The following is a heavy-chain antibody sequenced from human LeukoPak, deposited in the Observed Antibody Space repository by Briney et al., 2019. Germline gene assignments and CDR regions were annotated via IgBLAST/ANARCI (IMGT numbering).Heavy chain of an antibody. CDR2: ISSSGSTI. J-gene: IGHJ6*03. V-gene: IGHV3-48*01. Sequence: GGSLRLSCAASGFTVSSNYMSWVRQAPGKGLEWVSYISSSGSTIYYADSVKGRFTISRDNAKNSLYLQLNSLRPEDTAVYYCARDPYSGSYGDYYYYYMDVWGKGTTVTISS. CDR1: GFTVSSNY. CDR3: ARDPYSGSYGDYYYYYMDV. D-gene: IGHD1-26*01.